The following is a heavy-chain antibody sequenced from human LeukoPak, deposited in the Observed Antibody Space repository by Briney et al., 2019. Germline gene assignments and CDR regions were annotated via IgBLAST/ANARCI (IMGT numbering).Heavy chain of an antibody. J-gene: IGHJ4*02. CDR3: AKPLGGSYLFDR. CDR1: GFTFNSYW. V-gene: IGHV3-23*01. CDR2: IEVGGAIT. Sequence: GGSLRLSCAASGFTFNSYWMHWVRQAPGKGLEWVSTIEVGGAITHYAASVKGRFTISRDTSKKILYLQMDSLRPEDTAVYYCAKPLGGSYLFDRWGQGTLVTVSS. D-gene: IGHD1-26*01.